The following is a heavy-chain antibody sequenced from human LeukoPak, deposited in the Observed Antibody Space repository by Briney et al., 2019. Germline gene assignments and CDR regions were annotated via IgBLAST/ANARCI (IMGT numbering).Heavy chain of an antibody. J-gene: IGHJ4*02. CDR2: IIPIFGTA. D-gene: IGHD3-22*01. V-gene: IGHV1-69*01. Sequence: ASVKVSCKASGGTLSSYAISWVRQAPGQGLEWMGGIIPIFGTANYAQKFQGRVTITADESTSTDYMELSSLRSEDTAVYYCASQQYYYDSSGYYSIDYWGQGTLVTVSS. CDR3: ASQQYYYDSSGYYSIDY. CDR1: GGTLSSYA.